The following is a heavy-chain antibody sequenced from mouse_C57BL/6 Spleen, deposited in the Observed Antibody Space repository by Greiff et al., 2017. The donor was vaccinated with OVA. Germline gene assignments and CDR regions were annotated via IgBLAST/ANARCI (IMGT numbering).Heavy chain of an antibody. CDR2: IWWNDDK. CDR3: SQIDYYIPFYAMDY. Sequence: QVTLKVSGPGILQPSQTLSLTCSFSGFSLSTSNMGIGWIRQPSGKGLEWLAHIWWNDDKSYNPSLKSRLTISKDTSNNQVFLKLTIVDTADTATYYCSQIDYYIPFYAMDYWGQGTSVTVSS. V-gene: IGHV8-5*01. D-gene: IGHD2-12*01. CDR1: GFSLSTSNMG. J-gene: IGHJ4*01.